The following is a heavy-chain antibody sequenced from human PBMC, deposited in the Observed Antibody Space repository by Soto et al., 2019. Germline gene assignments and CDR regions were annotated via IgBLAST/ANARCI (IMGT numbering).Heavy chain of an antibody. CDR2: ISYDGSNK. V-gene: IGHV3-30*18. D-gene: IGHD6-13*01. CDR1: GFTFSSYG. CDR3: AKDQAAAAGTDYYYGMDV. Sequence: GGSLRLSCAASGFTFSSYGMHWVRQAPGKGLEWVAVISYDGSNKYYADSVKGRFTISRDNSKNTLYLQMNSLRAEDTAVYYCAKDQAAAAGTDYYYGMDVWGQGTTVTVSS. J-gene: IGHJ6*02.